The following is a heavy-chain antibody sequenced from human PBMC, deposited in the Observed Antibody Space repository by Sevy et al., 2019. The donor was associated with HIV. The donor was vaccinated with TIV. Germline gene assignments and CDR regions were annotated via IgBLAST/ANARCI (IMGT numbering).Heavy chain of an antibody. J-gene: IGHJ5*02. V-gene: IGHV1-2*02. Sequence: ASVKVSCKASGYTFTGYYMHWVRRAPGQGLEWMGWINPNSGGTNYAQKFQGRVTMTRDTSISTAYMELSRLRSDDTAVYYCASQGLYYDILTGYYSGNWFDPWGQGTLVTVSS. CDR1: GYTFTGYY. CDR3: ASQGLYYDILTGYYSGNWFDP. CDR2: INPNSGGT. D-gene: IGHD3-9*01.